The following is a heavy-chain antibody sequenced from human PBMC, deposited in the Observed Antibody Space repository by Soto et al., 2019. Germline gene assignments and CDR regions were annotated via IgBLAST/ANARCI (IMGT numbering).Heavy chain of an antibody. Sequence: SGPTLVNPTQTLTLTCTFSGFSLSTSGVGVGWIRQPPGKALEWLALIYWDDDKRYSPSLKSRHTITKDTSKNQVVLTMTNMDPVDTATYYCAHSLGDYSNTPYYFDYWGQGTLVTVSS. V-gene: IGHV2-5*02. D-gene: IGHD4-4*01. CDR2: IYWDDDK. CDR3: AHSLGDYSNTPYYFDY. J-gene: IGHJ4*02. CDR1: GFSLSTSGVG.